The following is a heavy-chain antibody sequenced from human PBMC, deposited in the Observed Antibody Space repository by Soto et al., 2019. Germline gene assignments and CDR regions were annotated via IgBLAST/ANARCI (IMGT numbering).Heavy chain of an antibody. J-gene: IGHJ4*02. CDR2: ISAYNGNT. CDR3: ARALGYSYGYVGY. V-gene: IGHV1-18*01. D-gene: IGHD5-18*01. CDR1: GSAITCDG. Sequence: ASLNAPSPASGSAITCDGISWVRQAPGQGLEWMGWISAYNGNTNYAQKLQGRVTMTTDTSTSTAYMELRSLRSDDTAVYYCARALGYSYGYVGYWGQGTLVTVSS.